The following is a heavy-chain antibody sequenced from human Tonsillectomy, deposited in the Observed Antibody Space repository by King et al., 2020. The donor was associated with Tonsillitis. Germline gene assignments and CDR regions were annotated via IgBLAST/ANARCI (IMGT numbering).Heavy chain of an antibody. CDR3: AGEVVVVPPARGPYYFYGMDV. CDR2: ISYDGSDK. CDR1: GFIFSKYA. D-gene: IGHD2-2*01. J-gene: IGHJ6*02. Sequence: VQLVESGGGVVQPGRSLRLSCAASGFIFSKYATHWVRQAPGKGLEWVAVISYDGSDKYYADSVKGRFTISRDTSKKKLFLQMNSLRTEDTGIYYCAGEVVVVPPARGPYYFYGMDVWGQGTTVTVSS. V-gene: IGHV3-30*04.